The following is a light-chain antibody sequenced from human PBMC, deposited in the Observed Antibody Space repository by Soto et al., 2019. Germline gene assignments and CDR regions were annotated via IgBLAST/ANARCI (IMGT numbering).Light chain of an antibody. V-gene: IGKV3-11*01. CDR3: HQRTNWPPAT. J-gene: IGKJ5*01. CDR1: QSVGSY. CDR2: DAS. Sequence: EIVVTQYPTTLSFSPGERATLSCRASQSVGSYLAWYQQKPGQAPRLLIYDASNRATGIPARFSGSGSGTDFTLTISSLEPEDFALYYCHQRTNWPPATFGQGTRLEIK.